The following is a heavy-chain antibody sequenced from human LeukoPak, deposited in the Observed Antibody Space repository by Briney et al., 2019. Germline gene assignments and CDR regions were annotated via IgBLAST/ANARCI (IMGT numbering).Heavy chain of an antibody. D-gene: IGHD4-17*01. J-gene: IGHJ6*02. CDR1: GFTFSSYG. CDR3: TRGNYGDKSLLYYYGMDV. V-gene: IGHV3-33*01. Sequence: GRSLRLSCAASGFTFSSYGMHWVRQAPGKGLEWVAVIWYDGSNKYYADSVKGRFTISRDNSKNTLYLQMNSLRAEDTAVYYCTRGNYGDKSLLYYYGMDVWGQGTTVTVSS. CDR2: IWYDGSNK.